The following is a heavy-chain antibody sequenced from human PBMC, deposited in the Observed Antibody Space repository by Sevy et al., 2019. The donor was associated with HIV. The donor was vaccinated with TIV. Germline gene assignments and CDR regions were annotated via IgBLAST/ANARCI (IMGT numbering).Heavy chain of an antibody. CDR2: IYPGDSAT. CDR1: GYSFTSYW. V-gene: IGHV5-51*01. J-gene: IGHJ6*02. Sequence: GESLKISCRGSGYSFTSYWIGWVRQMPGKGLEWMGIIYPGDSATRYSPSFQGQVTISADKSISTAYLQWSSLKASDTAMYYCARHRGYSTTPTYYYYGMDVWGQGTTVTVSS. CDR3: ARHRGYSTTPTYYYYGMDV. D-gene: IGHD6-13*01.